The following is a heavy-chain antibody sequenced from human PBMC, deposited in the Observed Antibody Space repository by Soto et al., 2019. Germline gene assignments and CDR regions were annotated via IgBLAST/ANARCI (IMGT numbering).Heavy chain of an antibody. CDR3: ARVRVYYDSSGYSINYYYGMDV. V-gene: IGHV1-2*02. CDR1: GYTFTGYY. CDR2: INPNSGGT. D-gene: IGHD3-22*01. J-gene: IGHJ6*02. Sequence: ASVKVSGKASGYTFTGYYMHWVRQAPGQGLEWMGWINPNSGGTNYAQKFQGRVTMTRDTSISTAYMELSRLRSDDTAVYYCARVRVYYDSSGYSINYYYGMDVWGQGTTVTVSS.